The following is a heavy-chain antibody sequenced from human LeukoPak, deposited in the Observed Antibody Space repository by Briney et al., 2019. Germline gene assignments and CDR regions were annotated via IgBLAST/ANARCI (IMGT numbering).Heavy chain of an antibody. CDR1: GGSISSGDYY. CDR2: IYYSGST. J-gene: IGHJ4*02. CDR3: ARAPPYYDSSGYYFDY. V-gene: IGHV4-30-4*01. Sequence: SQTLSLTCTVSGGSISSGDYYWSWIRQPPGKGLEWIGYIYYSGSTYYNPSLKSRVTISVDTSKNQFSLKLSSVTAADTAVYYCARAPPYYDSSGYYFDYWGQGTLVTVSS. D-gene: IGHD3-22*01.